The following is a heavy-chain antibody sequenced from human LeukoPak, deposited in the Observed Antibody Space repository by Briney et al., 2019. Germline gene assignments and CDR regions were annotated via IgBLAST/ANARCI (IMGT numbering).Heavy chain of an antibody. V-gene: IGHV4-38-2*01. CDR1: GYSISSGYY. D-gene: IGHD5-24*01. Sequence: SETLSLTCAVSGYSISSGYYWGWIRQPPGKGLEWIGSIYHSGSTYYNPSLKSRVTISVDTSKNQFSLKLSSVTAADTAVYYSARPLEMATTGDDAFDIWGQGTTVTVSS. CDR3: ARPLEMATTGDDAFDI. CDR2: IYHSGST. J-gene: IGHJ3*02.